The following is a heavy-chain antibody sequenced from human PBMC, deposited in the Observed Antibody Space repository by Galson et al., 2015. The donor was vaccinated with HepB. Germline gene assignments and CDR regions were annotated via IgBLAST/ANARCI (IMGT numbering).Heavy chain of an antibody. CDR2: ISSSSSYI. CDR3: ARAGGVYCSGGSCTYDY. J-gene: IGHJ4*02. CDR1: GFTFSSYS. D-gene: IGHD2-15*01. V-gene: IGHV3-21*01. Sequence: SLRLSCAASGFTFSSYSMNWVRQAPGKGLEWVSSISSSSSYIYYADSVKGRFTISRDNAKNSLYLQMNSLRAEDTAVYYCARAGGVYCSGGSCTYDYWGQGTLVTVSS.